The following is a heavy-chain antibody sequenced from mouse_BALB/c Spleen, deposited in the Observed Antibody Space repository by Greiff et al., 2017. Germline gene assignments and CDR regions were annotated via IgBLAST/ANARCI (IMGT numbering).Heavy chain of an antibody. V-gene: IGHV5-17*02. D-gene: IGHD2-1*01. CDR2: ISSGSSTI. J-gene: IGHJ4*01. CDR1: GFTFSSFG. Sequence: EVQLVESGGGLVQPGGSRKLSCAASGFTFSSFGMHWVRQAPEKGLEWVAYISSGSSTIYYADTVKGRFTISRDNPKNTLFLQMTSLRSEDTAMYYCARHDCNYVDAMDYWGQGTSVTVSS. CDR3: ARHDCNYVDAMDY.